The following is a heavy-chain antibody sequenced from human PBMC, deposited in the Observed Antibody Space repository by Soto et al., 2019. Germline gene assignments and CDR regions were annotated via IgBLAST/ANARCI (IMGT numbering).Heavy chain of an antibody. D-gene: IGHD3-16*01. CDR3: ARLIRGPNGPFDY. CDR1: GGTFSSYT. Sequence: QVQLVQSGAEVKKPGSSVKVSCKASGGTFSSYTISWVRQAPGQGLEWMGRIIPILGIANYAQKFQGRVTITADKSTSTAHMELSSLRSEDTAVYYCARLIRGPNGPFDYWGQGTLVTVSS. V-gene: IGHV1-69*02. CDR2: IIPILGIA. J-gene: IGHJ4*02.